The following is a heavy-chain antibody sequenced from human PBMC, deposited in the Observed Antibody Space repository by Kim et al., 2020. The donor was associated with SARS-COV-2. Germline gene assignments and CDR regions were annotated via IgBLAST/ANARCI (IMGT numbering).Heavy chain of an antibody. D-gene: IGHD3-16*01. CDR3: ASTNQGEYYFDY. Sequence: NYNPSLKSRVTISVDTSKNQFSLKLSSVTAADTAVYYCASTNQGEYYFDYWGQGTLVTVSS. V-gene: IGHV4-59*01. J-gene: IGHJ4*02.